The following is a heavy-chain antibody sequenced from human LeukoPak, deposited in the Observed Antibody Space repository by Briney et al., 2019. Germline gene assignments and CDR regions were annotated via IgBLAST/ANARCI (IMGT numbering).Heavy chain of an antibody. D-gene: IGHD6-19*01. Sequence: GGSLRLSCAASGFTFSGYWMHWVRQAPGKGLVWVSRINSDGSTTNYADSVRGRFTISRDNAKNTLYLQMNSLRAEATAVYYCARVIYSGWEGELSDWGQGTLVTVSS. CDR3: ARVIYSGWEGELSD. CDR1: GFTFSGYW. J-gene: IGHJ4*02. CDR2: INSDGSTT. V-gene: IGHV3-74*01.